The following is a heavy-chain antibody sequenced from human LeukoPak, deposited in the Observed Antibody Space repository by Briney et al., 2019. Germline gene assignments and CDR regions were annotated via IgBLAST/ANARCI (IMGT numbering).Heavy chain of an antibody. CDR1: GFIFSSYW. Sequence: GGSLLLSCAASGFIFSSYWMSWVRQAPEKGLEWVANIKEDGSEKYFVDSVKGRFTISRDNAKNSLYLQMNSLRAEDTAIYYCARDKGVVGTLAPWGQGTLVTVSS. CDR3: ARDKGVVGTLAP. D-gene: IGHD2-21*01. J-gene: IGHJ5*02. V-gene: IGHV3-7*01. CDR2: IKEDGSEK.